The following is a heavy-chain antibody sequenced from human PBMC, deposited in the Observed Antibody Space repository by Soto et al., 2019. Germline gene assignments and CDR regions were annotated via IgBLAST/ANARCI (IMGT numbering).Heavy chain of an antibody. Sequence: SLRLSCAASGFSVSSKYMIWVRQVPGKGLEWVSAIYGPGYTYYPESARGRFTISRDTSKNTVSLQMSGLRAEDTAVYYCVASVTTAGAYDVWGLGTKVTVSS. CDR2: IYGPGYT. J-gene: IGHJ3*01. V-gene: IGHV3-53*01. CDR3: VASVTTAGAYDV. CDR1: GFSVSSKY. D-gene: IGHD4-17*01.